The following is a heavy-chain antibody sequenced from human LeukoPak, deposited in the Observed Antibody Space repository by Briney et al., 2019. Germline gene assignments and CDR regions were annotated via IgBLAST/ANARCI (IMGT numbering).Heavy chain of an antibody. V-gene: IGHV4-4*07. CDR3: VMTSTGVRDKFDF. CDR2: IHISGRT. CDR1: GTSMNIYY. J-gene: IGHJ4*02. D-gene: IGHD3-10*01. Sequence: PSETLSLTCHISGTSMNIYYGNWIRQSAGEAMEFIGRIHISGRTYDSPSLKSRVTMSLDTSKSLFSLNLKSVTAADTAVYYCVMTSTGVRDKFDFWGQGTLVTVSS.